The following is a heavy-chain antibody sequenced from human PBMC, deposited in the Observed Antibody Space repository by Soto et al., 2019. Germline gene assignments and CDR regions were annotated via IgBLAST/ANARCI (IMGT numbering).Heavy chain of an antibody. CDR3: ARDWVVVVPAAPPLYYYYGMDV. D-gene: IGHD2-2*01. CDR1: GCSRSEGDYC. Sequence: SETQSVKCTGSGCSRSEGDYCLSWLRQPPGKGLEWIGYIYYSGSTYYNPSLKSRVTISVDTSKNQFSLKLSSVTAADTAVYYCARDWVVVVPAAPPLYYYYGMDVWGQGTTVTVSS. J-gene: IGHJ6*02. V-gene: IGHV4-30-4*01. CDR2: IYYSGST.